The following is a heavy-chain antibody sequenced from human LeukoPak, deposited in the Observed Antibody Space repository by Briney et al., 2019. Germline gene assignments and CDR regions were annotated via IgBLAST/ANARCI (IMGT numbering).Heavy chain of an antibody. CDR1: GFTFSSYA. Sequence: PGGSLRLSCAASGFTFSSYAMHWVRQAPGKGLEWVAVISYDGSNKYYADSVKGRFTISRDNSKNTLYLQMNSLRAKDTAVYYCAKAGYCSGGSCYRGFDYWGQGTLVTVSS. J-gene: IGHJ4*02. V-gene: IGHV3-30*07. D-gene: IGHD2-15*01. CDR3: AKAGYCSGGSCYRGFDY. CDR2: ISYDGSNK.